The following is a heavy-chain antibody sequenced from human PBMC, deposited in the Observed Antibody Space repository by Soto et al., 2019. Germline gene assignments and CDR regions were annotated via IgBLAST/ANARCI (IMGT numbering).Heavy chain of an antibody. D-gene: IGHD3-22*01. J-gene: IGHJ5*02. CDR1: GYTFTSYY. CDR3: ARESDSSGYQRTNWFDP. CDR2: INPSGGST. V-gene: IGHV1-46*01. Sequence: GASVKVSCKASGYTFTSYYMHWVRQAPGQGLEWMGIINPSGGSTSYAQKFQGRVTMTRDTSTSTVYMELSSLRSEDTAVYYCARESDSSGYQRTNWFDPWGQGTLVTVSS.